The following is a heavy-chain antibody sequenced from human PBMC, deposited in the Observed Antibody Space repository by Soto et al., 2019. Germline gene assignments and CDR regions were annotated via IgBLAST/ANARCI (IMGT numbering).Heavy chain of an antibody. Sequence: EVQLVESGGGLVQPGGSLRLSCAPSGFALSSYWMHWVRQVPGKGLVWVSRINSDGSRVYYADSVRGRFTISRDDAKNTLFLLMNRLRAEDTAAYYCGSVPVGVYGQFDPWGQGTLVTVSS. V-gene: IGHV3-74*01. J-gene: IGHJ5*02. CDR2: INSDGSRV. CDR1: GFALSSYW. CDR3: GSVPVGVYGQFDP. D-gene: IGHD1-26*01.